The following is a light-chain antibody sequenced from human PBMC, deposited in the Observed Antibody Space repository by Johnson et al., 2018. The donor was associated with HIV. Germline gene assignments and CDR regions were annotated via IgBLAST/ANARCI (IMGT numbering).Light chain of an antibody. CDR3: ATWDNSLSAYV. V-gene: IGLV1-51*01. J-gene: IGLJ1*01. CDR1: SSNIGKNY. Sequence: QSVLTQPPSVSAAPRQKVTISCSGSSSNIGKNYVSWYRHLPGTAPKLLIYDNDKRPSGIPDRFSASKSGSSATLGITGLQTGDEADYYCATWDNSLSAYVFGPGTKVTIL. CDR2: DND.